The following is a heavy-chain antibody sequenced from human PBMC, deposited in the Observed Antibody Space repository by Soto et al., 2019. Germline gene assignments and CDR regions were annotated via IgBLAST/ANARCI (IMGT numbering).Heavy chain of an antibody. V-gene: IGHV1-8*01. CDR3: ARGLAVAGNWFDP. J-gene: IGHJ5*02. CDR1: GYTFTSYD. D-gene: IGHD6-19*01. CDR2: MNPNSGNT. Sequence: QVQLVQSGAEVKKPGASVKVSCKASGYTFTSYDINWVRQATGQGLEWMGWMNPNSGNTGDAQKFQSRVTMSSNTSISTDYMELSRMRSEATVEYYCARGLAVAGNWFDPWGQGSLVTVSS.